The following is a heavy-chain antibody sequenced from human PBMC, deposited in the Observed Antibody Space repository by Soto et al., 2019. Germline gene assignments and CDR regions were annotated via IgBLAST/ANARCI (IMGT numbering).Heavy chain of an antibody. J-gene: IGHJ6*03. V-gene: IGHV4-34*01. CDR2: INHSGST. CDR3: ARDPPGRIGYCSSTSCWKVRHYYYYMDV. Sequence: SETLSLTCAVYGGSFSGYYWSWIRQPPGKGLEWIGEINHSGSTNFNPSLKSRVTISVDTSKNQFSLKLSSVTAADTAVYYCARDPPGRIGYCSSTSCWKVRHYYYYMDVWGKGTTVTVS. D-gene: IGHD2-2*01. CDR1: GGSFSGYY.